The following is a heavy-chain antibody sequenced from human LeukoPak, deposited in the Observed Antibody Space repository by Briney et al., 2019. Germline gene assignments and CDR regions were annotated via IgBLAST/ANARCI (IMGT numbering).Heavy chain of an antibody. CDR1: GGYVSSGSYY. CDR2: IYYSGST. CDR3: ARVLPYSSGLDY. V-gene: IGHV4-61*01. D-gene: IGHD6-19*01. Sequence: PSETLSLTCTVSGGYVSSGSYYWSWIRQPPGKGLEWIGYIYYSGSTNYNPSLKSRVTISVDTSKNQFSLKLSSVTAADTAVYYCARVLPYSSGLDYWGQGTLVTVSS. J-gene: IGHJ4*02.